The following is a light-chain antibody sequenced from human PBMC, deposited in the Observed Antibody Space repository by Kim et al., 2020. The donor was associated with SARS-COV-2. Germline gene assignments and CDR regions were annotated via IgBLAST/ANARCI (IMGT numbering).Light chain of an antibody. V-gene: IGLV10-54*01. J-gene: IGLJ3*02. CDR2: RNN. CDR3: SAWDTSLSGWV. CDR1: RNNGVHQG. Sequence: QTDRLACPWNRNNGVHQGAAWVQHHQGHPPKLLSYRNNNGPSGISERVSASRSGNTASLTITGIQPEDEADYYCSAWDTSLSGWVFGGGTKLTVL.